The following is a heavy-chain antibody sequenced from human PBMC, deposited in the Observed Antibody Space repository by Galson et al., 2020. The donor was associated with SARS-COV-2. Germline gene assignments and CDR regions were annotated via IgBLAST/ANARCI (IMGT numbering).Heavy chain of an antibody. V-gene: IGHV4-59*01. CDR2: IYYSGST. J-gene: IGHJ4*02. D-gene: IGHD2-15*01. CDR3: ARGEPVVAAFDY. CDR1: GGSISSYY. Sequence: SETLSLTCTVSGGSISSYYWSWIRQPPGKGLEWIGYIYYSGSTNYNPSLKSRVTISVDTSKNQFSLKLSSVTAADTAVYYCARGEPVVAAFDYWGQGTLVTVSS.